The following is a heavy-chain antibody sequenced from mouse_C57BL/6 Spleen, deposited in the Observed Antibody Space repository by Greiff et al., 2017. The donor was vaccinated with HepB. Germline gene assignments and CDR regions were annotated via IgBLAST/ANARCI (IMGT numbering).Heavy chain of an antibody. CDR3: ARGRNYYGSSNWYFDV. CDR2: IGPGSGST. J-gene: IGHJ1*03. CDR1: GYTFTDYY. V-gene: IGHV1-77*01. D-gene: IGHD1-1*01. Sequence: QVQLKQSGAELVKPGASVKISCKASGYTFTDYYINWVKQRPGQGLEWIGKIGPGSGSTYYNEKFKGKATLTADKSSSTAYMQLSSLTSKDSAVYFCARGRNYYGSSNWYFDVWGTGTTVTVSS.